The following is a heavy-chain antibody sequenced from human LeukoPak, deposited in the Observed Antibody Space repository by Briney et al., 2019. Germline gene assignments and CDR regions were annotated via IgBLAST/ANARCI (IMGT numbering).Heavy chain of an antibody. J-gene: IGHJ6*02. D-gene: IGHD2-15*01. CDR1: GGTFSSYA. V-gene: IGHV1-69*01. Sequence: GASVKVSCKASGGTFSSYAISWVRQAPGQGLEWMGGIIPVFGTPNYAQEFQGRVRITADESTSTAYMELSSLRSEDTAVYYCARGGRYCSGGRCYYYGMDVWGQGTTVTVSS. CDR3: ARGGRYCSGGRCYYYGMDV. CDR2: IIPVFGTP.